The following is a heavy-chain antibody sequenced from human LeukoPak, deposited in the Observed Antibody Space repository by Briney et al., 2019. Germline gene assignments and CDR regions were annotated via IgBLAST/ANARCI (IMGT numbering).Heavy chain of an antibody. J-gene: IGHJ4*02. CDR1: GGSISSYY. D-gene: IGHD6-13*01. CDR3: ARTPDSSSWILHDY. CDR2: IYYSGST. V-gene: IGHV4-59*01. Sequence: PSETLSLTCTVSGGSISSYYWSWIRQPPGKGLEWIGYIYYSGSTNYNPSLKSRVTISVDTSKTQFSLKMSSVTAADTAVYYCARTPDSSSWILHDYWGQGTLVTVSS.